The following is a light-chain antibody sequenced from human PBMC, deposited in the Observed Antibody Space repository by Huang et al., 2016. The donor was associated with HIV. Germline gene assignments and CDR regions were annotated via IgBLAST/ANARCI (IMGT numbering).Light chain of an antibody. V-gene: IGKV1-9*01. CDR3: QQLNSYPYT. CDR2: AAS. Sequence: IQLTQSPSSLSASVGARVTITCRASQGVSSYLAWYQQKPGKAPKFLFYAASTLQSGVPSRFRGSGSGTDFALTISSLQPEEFATYYCQQLNSYPYTVGQGTKLEIK. J-gene: IGKJ2*01. CDR1: QGVSSY.